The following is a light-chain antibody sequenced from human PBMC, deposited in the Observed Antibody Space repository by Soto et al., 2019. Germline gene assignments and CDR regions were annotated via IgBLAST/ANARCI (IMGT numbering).Light chain of an antibody. Sequence: DIQMTQSPSTLSASVGDRVTITCRASQSISSWLAWYQQKPGKAPKLLIYDAASLESGVPSRFSRSGSGTEFTLTISSLQPDDFATYYCQQYNSYSWTFGQGTKV. CDR1: QSISSW. J-gene: IGKJ1*01. CDR3: QQYNSYSWT. CDR2: DAA. V-gene: IGKV1-5*01.